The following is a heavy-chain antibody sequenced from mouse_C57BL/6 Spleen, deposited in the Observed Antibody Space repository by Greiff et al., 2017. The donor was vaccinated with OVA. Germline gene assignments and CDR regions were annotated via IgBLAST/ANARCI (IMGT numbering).Heavy chain of an antibody. CDR3: ARNGAYDGYPYYAMDY. Sequence: QVQLQQPGAELVRPGTSVKLSCKASGYTFTSYWMHWVKPRPGQGLEWIGVIDPSDSYTNYNQKFKGKDTLTVDTSSSKAYMQLSSLTSEDSAVYYCARNGAYDGYPYYAMDYWGQGTSVTVSS. J-gene: IGHJ4*01. V-gene: IGHV1-59*01. CDR1: GYTFTSYW. D-gene: IGHD2-3*01. CDR2: IDPSDSYT.